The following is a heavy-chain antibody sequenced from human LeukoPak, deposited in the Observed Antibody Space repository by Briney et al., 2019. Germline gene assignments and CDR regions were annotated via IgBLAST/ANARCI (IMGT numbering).Heavy chain of an antibody. D-gene: IGHD3-22*01. V-gene: IGHV3-9*01. CDR3: AKDSGYSVGTFDY. J-gene: IGHJ4*02. CDR1: GFTFDDYA. CDR2: ISWNSGSI. Sequence: GGSLRLSCAASGFTFDDYAMHWVRQAPGKGLEWVSGISWNSGSIGYADSVKGRFTISRDNAKNSLYLQMNSLRAEDTALYYCAKDSGYSVGTFDYWGQGTLVTVSS.